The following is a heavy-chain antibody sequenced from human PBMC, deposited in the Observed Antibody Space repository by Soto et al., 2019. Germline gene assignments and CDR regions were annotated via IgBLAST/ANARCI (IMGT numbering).Heavy chain of an antibody. CDR1: GGSISTYY. J-gene: IGHJ4*02. D-gene: IGHD2-8*01. Sequence: SEILSLTCTVSGGSISTYYWSWIRQPPGKGLEWIGYIYYGGSANYNPSLKSRVTISVDTSKKQFSLRLDSVTAADTAVYYCARGGHCTNGVCSALDYWGQGTLVTVSS. CDR2: IYYGGSA. V-gene: IGHV4-59*08. CDR3: ARGGHCTNGVCSALDY.